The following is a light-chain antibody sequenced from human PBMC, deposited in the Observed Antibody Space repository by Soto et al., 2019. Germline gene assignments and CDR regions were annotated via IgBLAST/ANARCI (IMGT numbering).Light chain of an antibody. CDR1: SSDVGGYNY. Sequence: QSVLAQPRSVSGSPGQSVTISCTGTSSDVGGYNYVSWYQQHPGTVPRLLIYGNNNRPSGVPDRFSGSKSGTSASLAITGLQAEDEADYYCQSYDSSLSGYVFGTGTKVTVL. V-gene: IGLV2-11*01. CDR2: GNN. J-gene: IGLJ1*01. CDR3: QSYDSSLSGYV.